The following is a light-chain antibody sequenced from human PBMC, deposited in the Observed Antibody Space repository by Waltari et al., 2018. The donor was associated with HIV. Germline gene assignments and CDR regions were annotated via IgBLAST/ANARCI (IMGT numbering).Light chain of an antibody. V-gene: IGKV3-20*01. Sequence: EVVLTQSPGPLSLSPGERATLSCRASQSVSRSYLAWYQQKPGQAPRLLIYGASSRASGIPDRFSGSGSGTDFTRTISRLEPEDFAVYYCQQYGSSPRTFGQGTKLEIK. J-gene: IGKJ2*02. CDR2: GAS. CDR1: QSVSRSY. CDR3: QQYGSSPRT.